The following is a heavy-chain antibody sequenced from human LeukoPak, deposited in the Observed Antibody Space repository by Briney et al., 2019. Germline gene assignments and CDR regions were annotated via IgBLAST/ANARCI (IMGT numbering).Heavy chain of an antibody. CDR3: ARDDPSAATTFDI. J-gene: IGHJ3*02. CDR1: GFTFSDYY. D-gene: IGHD2-15*01. CDR2: ISSSGSTI. Sequence: GGSLRLSCAASGFTFSDYYMNWIRQAPGKGLEWVSYISSSGSTIYYADSVKDRFTISRDNAKNSLYLQMNSLRAEDTAVYFCARDDPSAATTFDIWGQGTMVTVSS. V-gene: IGHV3-11*04.